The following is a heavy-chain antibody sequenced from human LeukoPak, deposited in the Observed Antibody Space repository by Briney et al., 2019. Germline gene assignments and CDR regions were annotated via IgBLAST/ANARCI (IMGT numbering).Heavy chain of an antibody. CDR2: IYYSGST. J-gene: IGHJ4*02. D-gene: IGHD2-15*01. V-gene: IGHV4-59*01. CDR1: GXSISTFY. Sequence: SETLSLTCTVSGXSISTFYWSWIRQAPGKGPEYIGYIYYSGSTNYNPSLESRVTLSVDTSQNQFSLILSSVTAADTAVYYCARGPTSYYFESWGQGTLVTVSS. CDR3: ARGPTSYYFES.